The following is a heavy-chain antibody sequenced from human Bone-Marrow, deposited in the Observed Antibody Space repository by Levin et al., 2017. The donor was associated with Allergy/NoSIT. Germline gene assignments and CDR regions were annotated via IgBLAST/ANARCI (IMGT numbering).Heavy chain of an antibody. D-gene: IGHD6-19*01. V-gene: IGHV4-39*01. CDR2: IYYSGST. Sequence: TSETLSLTCTVSGGSISSSSYYWGWIRQPPGKGLEWIGSIYYSGSTYYNPSLKSRVTISVDTSKNQFSLKLSSVTAADTAVYYCASLRDSSGWYPFDYWGQGTLVTVSS. CDR3: ASLRDSSGWYPFDY. J-gene: IGHJ4*02. CDR1: GGSISSSSYY.